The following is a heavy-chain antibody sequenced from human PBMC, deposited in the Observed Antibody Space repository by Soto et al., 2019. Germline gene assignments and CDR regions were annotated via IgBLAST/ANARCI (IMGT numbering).Heavy chain of an antibody. V-gene: IGHV6-1*01. CDR1: GDSVSSNSAA. J-gene: IGHJ3*02. CDR3: ARDRMELDGLDI. CDR2: TYYRSKWYN. Sequence: SPTLSLTCAISGDSVSSNSAAWDWIRQSPSRGLEWLGRTYYRSKWYNKYAISVKSRIIINPDTSKNHFSLQLNSVTPDDTAVYYCARDRMELDGLDIWGQGTMVTVSS. D-gene: IGHD1-7*01.